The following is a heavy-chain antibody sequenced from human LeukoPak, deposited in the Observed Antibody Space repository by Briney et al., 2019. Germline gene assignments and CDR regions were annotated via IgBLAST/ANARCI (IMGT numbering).Heavy chain of an antibody. V-gene: IGHV4-59*08. CDR2: SNHVGTT. J-gene: IGHJ4*02. CDR1: GASINSHY. Sequence: SETLSLTCTVSGASINSHYWSWIRQPPGEGLEWIGYSNHVGTTNYNPSLKSRVTISVDTSKNQFSVMLASVTAADTAVYYCARQNPAAAGQGLDYWGQGTLVTVPS. CDR3: ARQNPAAAGQGLDY. D-gene: IGHD6-13*01.